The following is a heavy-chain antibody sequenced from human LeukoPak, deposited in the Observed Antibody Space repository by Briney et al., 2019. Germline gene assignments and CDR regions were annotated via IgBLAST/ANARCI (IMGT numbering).Heavy chain of an antibody. CDR2: INASGGST. J-gene: IGHJ3*02. CDR3: ARDVGCSSTSCYVDSCDI. Sequence: ASVKVSCKASGYTFTSYYIHWVRRAPGQRLEWMGIINASGGSTSYAQKFQGRVTMTRDTSTSPVYMELSSRRSEDTAAYYCARDVGCSSTSCYVDSCDIWGQGTMVTVSS. V-gene: IGHV1-46*01. CDR1: GYTFTSYY. D-gene: IGHD2-2*01.